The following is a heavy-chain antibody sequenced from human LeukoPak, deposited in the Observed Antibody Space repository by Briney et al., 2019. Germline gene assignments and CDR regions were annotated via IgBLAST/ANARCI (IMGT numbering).Heavy chain of an antibody. CDR2: ISGSGGST. CDR3: AKVVGIRGYFDY. CDR1: GFTFSSYA. J-gene: IGHJ4*02. D-gene: IGHD6-13*01. V-gene: IGHV3-23*01. Sequence: GGSLRLSGAASGFTFSSYAMSGVRQAPGKGLKWVSAISGSGGSTYYADSVKGRFTISRDNSKNTLYLQMNSLRAEDTAVYYCAKVVGIRGYFDYWGQGTLVTVSS.